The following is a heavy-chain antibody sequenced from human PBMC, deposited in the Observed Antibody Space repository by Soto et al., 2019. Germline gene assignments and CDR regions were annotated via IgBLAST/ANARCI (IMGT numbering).Heavy chain of an antibody. V-gene: IGHV3-53*01. CDR2: IYSGGST. D-gene: IGHD2-15*01. CDR3: ARVFFFQAEDGIRDTVPVSAFLLNRSSDL. Sequence: KGQEWVSVIYSGGSTYYADSRKGRFTISRDNSKNTLYLQMNSLRAEDTAVYYCARVFFFQAEDGIRDTVPVSAFLLNRSSDL. J-gene: IGHJ2*01.